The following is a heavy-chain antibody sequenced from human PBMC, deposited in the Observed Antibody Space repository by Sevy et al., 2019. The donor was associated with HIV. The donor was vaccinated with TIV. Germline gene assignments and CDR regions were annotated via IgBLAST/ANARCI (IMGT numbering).Heavy chain of an antibody. Sequence: GGSLRLSCAASGFSFRSYWMSWVRQAPGKGLEWVANINQDGSVKYYLDSVMGRFTISSDSSRNSVYLQINSLRADDTARYYCARTGAYADTYYHHYAMDVWGQGTSVTVSS. CDR1: GFSFRSYW. D-gene: IGHD4-17*01. CDR3: ARTGAYADTYYHHYAMDV. V-gene: IGHV3-7*03. CDR2: INQDGSVK. J-gene: IGHJ6*02.